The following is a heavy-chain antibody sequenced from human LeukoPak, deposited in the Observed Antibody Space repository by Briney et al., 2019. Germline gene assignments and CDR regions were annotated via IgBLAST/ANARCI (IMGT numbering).Heavy chain of an antibody. CDR1: GFTFSSYS. Sequence: GGSLRLSCAASGFTFSSYSINWVRQAPGKGLEWVSSISSSSSYIYYADSVKGRFTISRDNAMNSLYPQMNSLRAEDTAVYYCAKGVATITLPVYWGQGTLVTVSS. CDR2: ISSSSSYI. D-gene: IGHD5-12*01. J-gene: IGHJ4*02. V-gene: IGHV3-21*04. CDR3: AKGVATITLPVY.